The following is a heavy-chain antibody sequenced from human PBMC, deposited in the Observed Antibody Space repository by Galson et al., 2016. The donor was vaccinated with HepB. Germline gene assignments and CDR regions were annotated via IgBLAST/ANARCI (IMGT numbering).Heavy chain of an antibody. CDR3: ARHVDYPGSGSLEF. CDR1: GDSIGSSRYY. Sequence: ETLSLTCTVSGDSIGSSRYYWGWIRQPPGKGLEWIGSVYYDGTTYYNPSLKSRVTIPLDTSTTQFSLKLASVTAADTSDYYSARHVDYPGSGSLEFWGQGTLVTVSS. CDR2: VYYDGTT. V-gene: IGHV4-39*01. D-gene: IGHD3-10*01. J-gene: IGHJ4*02.